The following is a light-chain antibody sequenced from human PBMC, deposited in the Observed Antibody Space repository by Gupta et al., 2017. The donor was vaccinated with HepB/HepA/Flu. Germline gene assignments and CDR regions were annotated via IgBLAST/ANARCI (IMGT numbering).Light chain of an antibody. V-gene: IGKV3-20*01. J-gene: IGKJ2*01. CDR1: QIVSNNY. CDR3: QQYGTSPMYT. CDR2: GAS. Sequence: EIVLTQSPGTLSLSPGERTTLPCRASQIVSNNYLAWYQQKPGQAPRLLIYGASSSATGIPDRFSGSGSGTDFTLTISRLEPEDFAVYYCQQYGTSPMYTFGQGTKLEIK.